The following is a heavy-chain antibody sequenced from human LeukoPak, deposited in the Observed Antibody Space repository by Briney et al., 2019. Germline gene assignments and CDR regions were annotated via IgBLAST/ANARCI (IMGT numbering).Heavy chain of an antibody. D-gene: IGHD6-19*01. Sequence: SGTLSLTCAVYGGSFSGYYWSWVRQPPGKGLEWIGEINDSGRTNYNPSLKSRVTISVDTSKNQFSLKLSSVTAADTAVYYCARRLWDTSGWYFDYWGQGRLVAVSS. CDR2: INDSGRT. CDR3: ARRLWDTSGWYFDY. V-gene: IGHV4-34*01. CDR1: GGSFSGYY. J-gene: IGHJ4*02.